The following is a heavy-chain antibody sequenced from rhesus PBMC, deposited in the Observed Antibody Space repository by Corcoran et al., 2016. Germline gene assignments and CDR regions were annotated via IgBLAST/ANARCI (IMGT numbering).Heavy chain of an antibody. V-gene: IGHV4-122*02. D-gene: IGHD1-20*01. CDR2: LSDTGST. J-gene: IGHJ4*01. Sequence: QVQLTESGPGLVTPSATLSLTCAVCGGSVISHYSYWSWILQAQGKGREWIGYLSDTGSTGYNQSLKSLVTISRDTSKNQFSLTLTPVTAADTAVYYCARRQTGTTFDYWGQGVLVTVSS. CDR1: GGSVISHYSY. CDR3: ARRQTGTTFDY.